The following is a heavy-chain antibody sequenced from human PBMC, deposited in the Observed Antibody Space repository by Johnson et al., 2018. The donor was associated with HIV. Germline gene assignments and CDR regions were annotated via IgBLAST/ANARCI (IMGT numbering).Heavy chain of an antibody. Sequence: QVQLVEYGGGVVQPGRSMRLSCAASGFTFRNYAMHWVRQAPGKGLEWVAVIPYDGSNKYYADSVKGRFTISRDNSKNTLYLQMNSLRAGDTAVYYCARDPDIWGQGTMVTVSS. CDR1: GFTFRNYA. V-gene: IGHV3-30-3*01. J-gene: IGHJ3*02. CDR3: ARDPDI. CDR2: IPYDGSNK.